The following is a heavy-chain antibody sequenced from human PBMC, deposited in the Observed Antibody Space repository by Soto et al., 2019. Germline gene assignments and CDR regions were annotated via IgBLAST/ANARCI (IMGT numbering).Heavy chain of an antibody. V-gene: IGHV3-30-3*01. CDR3: ARLYCSGGSCYSPLYYYYGMDV. CDR2: ISYDGSNK. D-gene: IGHD2-15*01. Sequence: QVQLVESGGGVVQSGRSLRLSCAASGFTFSSYAMHWVRQAPGKGLEWVAVISYDGSNKYYADSVKGRFTISRDNSKNTLYLQMNSLRAEDTAVYYCARLYCSGGSCYSPLYYYYGMDVWGQGTTVTVSS. CDR1: GFTFSSYA. J-gene: IGHJ6*02.